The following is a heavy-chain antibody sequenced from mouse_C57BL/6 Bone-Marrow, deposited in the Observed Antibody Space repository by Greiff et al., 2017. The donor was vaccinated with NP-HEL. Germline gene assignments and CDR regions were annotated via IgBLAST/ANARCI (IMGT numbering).Heavy chain of an antibody. D-gene: IGHD1-1*01. J-gene: IGHJ3*01. CDR2: IWRGGST. V-gene: IGHV2-5*01. CDR1: GFSLTSYG. CDR3: AKNNYGSSYASFAY. Sequence: VQLQESGPGLVQPSQSLSITCTVSGFSLTSYGVHWVRQSPGKGLEWLGVIWRGGSTDYNAAFMSRLSITKDNSKSQVFFKMNSLQADDTAIYYCAKNNYGSSYASFAYWGQGTLVTVSA.